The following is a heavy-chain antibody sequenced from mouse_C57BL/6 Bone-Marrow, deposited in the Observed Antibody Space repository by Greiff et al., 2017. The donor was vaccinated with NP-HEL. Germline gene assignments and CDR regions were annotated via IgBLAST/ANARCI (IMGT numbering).Heavy chain of an antibody. V-gene: IGHV5-15*01. J-gene: IGHJ3*01. D-gene: IGHD2-2*01. CDR1: GFTFSDYG. CDR2: ISNLAYSI. CDR3: ARGLRGFAY. Sequence: DVMLVESGGGLVQPGGSLKLSCAASGFTFSDYGMAWVRQAPRKGPEWVAFISNLAYSIYYADTVTGRFTISRENAKNTLYLEMSSLRSEDTAMYYCARGLRGFAYWGQGTLVTVSA.